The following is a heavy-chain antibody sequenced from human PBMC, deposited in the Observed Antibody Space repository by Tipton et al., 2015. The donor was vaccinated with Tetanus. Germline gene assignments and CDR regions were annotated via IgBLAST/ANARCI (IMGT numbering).Heavy chain of an antibody. Sequence: TLSLTCAVYGGSFSGYYWSWIRQPPGKGLEWIGEIKHSGSTNYNPSLKSRVTISVDTSKNQFSLKLSSVTAADTAVYYCAGLRSYWGQGALVAVSS. V-gene: IGHV4-34*01. CDR3: AGLRSY. D-gene: IGHD5-12*01. CDR2: IKHSGST. CDR1: GGSFSGYY. J-gene: IGHJ4*02.